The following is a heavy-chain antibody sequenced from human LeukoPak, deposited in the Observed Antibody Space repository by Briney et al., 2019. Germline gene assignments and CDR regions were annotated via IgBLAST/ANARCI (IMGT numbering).Heavy chain of an antibody. V-gene: IGHV3-30-3*01. J-gene: IGHJ4*02. D-gene: IGHD5-24*01. Sequence: PGGSLRLSCAASGFTFTYYAMHWVRQVPGKGLHWVAVVSNDGNIQDYTDSVKGRFTISRDNAKNTLYLQMNSLRAEDTAVYYCARDSGLGGYNFPDDYFDYWGQGTLVTVSS. CDR1: GFTFTYYA. CDR2: VSNDGNIQ. CDR3: ARDSGLGGYNFPDDYFDY.